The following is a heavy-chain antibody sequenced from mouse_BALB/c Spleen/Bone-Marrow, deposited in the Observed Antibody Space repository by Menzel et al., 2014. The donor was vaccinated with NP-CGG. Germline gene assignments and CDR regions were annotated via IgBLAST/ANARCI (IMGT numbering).Heavy chain of an antibody. CDR3: ALYYDYDVCY. CDR2: IDPANGNT. V-gene: IGHV14-3*02. CDR1: GFNITDTY. D-gene: IGHD2-4*01. Sequence: EVKLQESGAELVKPGASVKLSCTASGFNITDTYMHWVQQRPEQGLEWIGRIDPANGNTKYDPKFQGKATITADTSSNTAYLQLSSLTSEDTAVYYCALYYDYDVCYWGQGTTLTVSS. J-gene: IGHJ2*01.